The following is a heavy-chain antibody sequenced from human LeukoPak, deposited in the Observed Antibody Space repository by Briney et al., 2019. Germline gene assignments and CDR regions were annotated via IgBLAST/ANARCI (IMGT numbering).Heavy chain of an antibody. CDR1: GGSIGSGGYY. V-gene: IGHV4-31*03. CDR2: IYYSGST. D-gene: IGHD3-16*01. Sequence: SETLSLTYTVSGGSIGSGGYYWSWIRQHPGKGLEWIGYIYYSGSTYYNPSLKSRVTISVDTSKNQFSLKLSSVTAADTAVYYCARAVSLPDAFDIWGQGIMVTVSS. J-gene: IGHJ3*02. CDR3: ARAVSLPDAFDI.